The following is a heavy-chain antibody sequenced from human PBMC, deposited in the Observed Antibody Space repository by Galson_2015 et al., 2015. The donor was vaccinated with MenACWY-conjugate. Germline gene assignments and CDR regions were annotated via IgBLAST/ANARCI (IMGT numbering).Heavy chain of an antibody. CDR1: GFTFNNYA. J-gene: IGHJ4*02. Sequence: SLRLSCAASGFTFNNYAMNWVRQVPGKGLEWVSVIGNSGGSTSYADSVKGRFTISRDNSKNTLNLQMNSLRAEDTAVYYCAKGVWGTFDYWGQGTLVTVSS. CDR3: AKGVWGTFDY. CDR2: IGNSGGST. V-gene: IGHV3-23*01. D-gene: IGHD3-16*01.